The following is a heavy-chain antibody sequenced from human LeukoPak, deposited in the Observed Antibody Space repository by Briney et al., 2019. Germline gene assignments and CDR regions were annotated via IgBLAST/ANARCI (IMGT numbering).Heavy chain of an antibody. CDR1: GGTFSSYA. Sequence: SVKVSCKASGGTFSSYAISWVRQAPGQGLEWMGGIIPIFGTANYAQKFQGRVTITTDESTSTAYMELSSLRSEDTAVYYCARDQSGVYFDYWGQGTLIVVSS. CDR2: IIPIFGTA. V-gene: IGHV1-69*05. CDR3: ARDQSGVYFDY. D-gene: IGHD7-27*01. J-gene: IGHJ4*02.